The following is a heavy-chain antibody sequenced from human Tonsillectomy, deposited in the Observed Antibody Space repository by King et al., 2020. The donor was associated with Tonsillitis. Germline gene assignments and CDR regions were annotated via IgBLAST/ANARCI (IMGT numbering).Heavy chain of an antibody. CDR1: GYSFTGYS. Sequence: VQLVESGTEVKKPGASVKVSCQASGYSFTGYSIHWVRQAPGQGLDWMGRINPDSGAADYALRFEDRVTMTSDTSFRTAYLEVSSLRSDDTATYFCARDTGGWRSFDYWGQGSLVIVSP. J-gene: IGHJ4*02. D-gene: IGHD2-8*02. CDR2: INPDSGAA. CDR3: ARDTGGWRSFDY. V-gene: IGHV1-2*06.